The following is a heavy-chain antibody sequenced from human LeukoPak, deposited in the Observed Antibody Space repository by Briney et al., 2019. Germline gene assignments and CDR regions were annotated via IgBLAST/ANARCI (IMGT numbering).Heavy chain of an antibody. CDR3: ARRLRGYSYGTYYYYMDV. CDR2: IWYDGSNK. Sequence: PGGSLRLSCAASGFTFSSYGMHWVRQAPGKGLEWVAVIWYDGSNKYYADSVKGRFTNSRDNSKNTLYLQMNSLRAEDTAVYYCARRLRGYSYGTYYYYMDVWGKGTTVTVSS. J-gene: IGHJ6*03. CDR1: GFTFSSYG. V-gene: IGHV3-33*01. D-gene: IGHD5-18*01.